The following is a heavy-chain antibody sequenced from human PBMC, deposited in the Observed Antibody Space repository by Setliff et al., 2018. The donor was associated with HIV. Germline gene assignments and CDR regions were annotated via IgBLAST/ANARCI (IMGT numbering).Heavy chain of an antibody. V-gene: IGHV3-64*02. CDR1: GFTFSSYA. CDR3: ARSWDIVVVVAARGMDV. Sequence: GESLKISCAASGFTFSSYAMHWVRQAPGKGLEYVSAISSNGGSTYYADCVKGRFTISRDNSKNTLYLQMGSLRAEDMAVYYCARSWDIVVVVAARGMDVWGQGTTVTVSS. D-gene: IGHD2-15*01. J-gene: IGHJ6*02. CDR2: ISSNGGST.